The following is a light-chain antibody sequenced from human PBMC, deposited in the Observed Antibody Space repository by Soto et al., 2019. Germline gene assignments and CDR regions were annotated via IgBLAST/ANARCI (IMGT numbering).Light chain of an antibody. V-gene: IGKV1-39*01. J-gene: IGKJ4*01. CDR1: QSITSH. CDR2: AAS. CDR3: QQSYRTPLT. Sequence: DIQMTQSPSSLYESVGDRVTITCRASQSITSHLNWYQQKPGKAPKLLIYAASSLQSGVPSRFSGSGSGTEFTLTISSLQPEDFATYYCQQSYRTPLTFGGGTKVEIK.